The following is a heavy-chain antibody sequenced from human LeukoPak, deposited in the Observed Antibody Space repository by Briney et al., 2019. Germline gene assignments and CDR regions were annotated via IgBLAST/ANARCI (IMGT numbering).Heavy chain of an antibody. J-gene: IGHJ6*02. D-gene: IGHD2-2*01. CDR2: IIPILGIA. V-gene: IGHV1-69*04. CDR3: ASIGYCSSTSCYDGMDV. CDR1: GGTFSSYA. Sequence: SVKVSCKASGGTFSSYAISWVRQAPGQGLEWMGRIIPILGIANYAQKFQGRVTITADKSTSTAHMELSSLRSEDTAVYYCASIGYCSSTSCYDGMDVWGQGTTVTVSS.